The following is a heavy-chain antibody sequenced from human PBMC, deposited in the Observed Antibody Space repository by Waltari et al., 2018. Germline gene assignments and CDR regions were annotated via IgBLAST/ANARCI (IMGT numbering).Heavy chain of an antibody. CDR2: INYDGSTT. CDR1: GFTLREYW. V-gene: IGHV3-74*01. CDR3: ARWRFCSGGTCFRDALDI. J-gene: IGHJ3*02. D-gene: IGHD2-8*02. Sequence: EVQLVESGGGLVQPGGSLRLSCAATGFTLREYWMHWGRQTPEKGRVGVSGINYDGSTTTYADSVKGRFTVSRDNAKNTLYLQINNLRPEDTAVYYCARWRFCSGGTCFRDALDIWGQGTAVTVSS.